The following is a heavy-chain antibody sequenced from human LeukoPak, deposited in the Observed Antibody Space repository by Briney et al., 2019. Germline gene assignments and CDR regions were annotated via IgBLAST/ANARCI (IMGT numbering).Heavy chain of an antibody. V-gene: IGHV3-23*01. CDR3: ANPSYSSSALDY. J-gene: IGHJ4*02. Sequence: GGSLRLSCAASGFTFNSYAMSWVRQAPGKGLECVSDISGGSGSTYYADSVRGRFSISRDNSKNTLYLQVNSLRAEDTAVYYCANPSYSSSALDYWGQGTLVTVSS. D-gene: IGHD6-6*01. CDR2: ISGGSGST. CDR1: GFTFNSYA.